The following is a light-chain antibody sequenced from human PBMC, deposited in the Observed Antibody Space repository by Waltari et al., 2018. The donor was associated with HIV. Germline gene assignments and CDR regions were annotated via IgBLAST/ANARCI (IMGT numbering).Light chain of an antibody. CDR1: SSNIGSNT. J-gene: IGLJ2*01. CDR3: ASWDDSLNGPV. CDR2: GKN. Sequence: QSVLTQPPSTYGTPGQSVTISCSGSSSNIGSNTVSWFHSLPGKAPKVLIYGKNQRPSGVPDRFSGSKSGTSASLAIGGLQSEDEADYYCASWDDSLNGPVFGGGTTLTVL. V-gene: IGLV1-44*01.